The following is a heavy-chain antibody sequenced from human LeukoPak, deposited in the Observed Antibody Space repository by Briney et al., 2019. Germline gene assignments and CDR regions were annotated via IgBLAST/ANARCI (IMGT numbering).Heavy chain of an antibody. D-gene: IGHD6-13*01. CDR2: IVVGSGNT. Sequence: GTSVKVSCKASGFTFTSSAVQWVRQTRGQRLEWIGWIVVGSGNTNYAQKFQERVTITRDMSTSTAYMELSGLRSEDTAVYYCAAGYSSSWYYYGMDVWGQGTTVAVSS. J-gene: IGHJ6*02. CDR3: AAGYSSSWYYYGMDV. CDR1: GFTFTSSA. V-gene: IGHV1-58*01.